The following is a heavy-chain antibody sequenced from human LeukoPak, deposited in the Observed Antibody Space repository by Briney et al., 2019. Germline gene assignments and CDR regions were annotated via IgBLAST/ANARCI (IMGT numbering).Heavy chain of an antibody. V-gene: IGHV3-48*03. CDR1: GFTFSSYE. J-gene: IGHJ4*02. CDR2: ISSSGSTI. CDR3: AREGGSGYCGGDCYPN. D-gene: IGHD2-21*02. Sequence: GGSLRLSCAASGFTFSSYEMNWVRQAPGQGLEWVSYISSSGSTIYYADSVKGRFTISRDNAKNSLYLQMNSLRAEDTAVYYCAREGGSGYCGGDCYPNWGQGTLVTVSS.